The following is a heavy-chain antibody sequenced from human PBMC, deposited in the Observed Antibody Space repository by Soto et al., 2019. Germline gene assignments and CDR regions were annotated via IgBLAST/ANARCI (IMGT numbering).Heavy chain of an antibody. Sequence: HGESLKISCKGSGYSFTSYWIGWVRQMPGKGLEWMGVIYPGDSDTRYSPSFQGQVTISADKSISTAYLQWSSLKASDTAMYYCARDHGSDNYYYYYGMDVWGQGTTVTVSS. V-gene: IGHV5-51*01. CDR3: ARDHGSDNYYYYYGMDV. D-gene: IGHD3-10*01. CDR1: GYSFTSYW. J-gene: IGHJ6*02. CDR2: IYPGDSDT.